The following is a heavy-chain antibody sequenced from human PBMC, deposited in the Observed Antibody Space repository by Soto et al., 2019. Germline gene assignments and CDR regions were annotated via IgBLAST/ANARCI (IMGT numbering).Heavy chain of an antibody. J-gene: IGHJ6*02. V-gene: IGHV4-34*01. CDR2: INDSGTT. D-gene: IGHD3-9*01. CDR3: ARGPEGQXDILTGYYRRHYYGMDV. Sequence: PSETLSLTCAVFGGSFRYYYWSWIRQAPGRGLEWIGEINDSGTTNYNPSLKSRVTISIDKSTNQFSLNFSSVTAADTATYYCARGPEGQXDILTGYYRRHYYGMDVWGQGTTVTVSS. CDR1: GGSFRYYY.